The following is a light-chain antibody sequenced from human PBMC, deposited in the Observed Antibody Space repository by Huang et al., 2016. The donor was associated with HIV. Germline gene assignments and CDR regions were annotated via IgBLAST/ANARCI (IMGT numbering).Light chain of an antibody. V-gene: IGKV1-5*03. Sequence: DIQMTQSPSTLSASVGDRVTITCRASQSISSWLAWYQQSPGKAPKLLIYKASSLETGVPSRFSVSVSGTEFSLTISSLQPDDFATYYCQQYNSYPLTFGGGTKVEIK. CDR2: KAS. CDR1: QSISSW. CDR3: QQYNSYPLT. J-gene: IGKJ4*01.